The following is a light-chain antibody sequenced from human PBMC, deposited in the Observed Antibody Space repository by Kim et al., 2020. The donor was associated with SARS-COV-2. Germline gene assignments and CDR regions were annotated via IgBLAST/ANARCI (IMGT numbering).Light chain of an antibody. J-gene: IGKJ1*01. CDR3: QQYYGMPRT. CDR1: QGISSY. Sequence: AIWMTQSPSLLSASTGDRVTISCRVSQGISSYLAWYQQKPGKAPELLIYAASTLRSGVPSRFSGSGSGTDFTLTISCLQSEDFATYYCQQYYGMPRTFGQGPRWIS. CDR2: AAS. V-gene: IGKV1D-8*02.